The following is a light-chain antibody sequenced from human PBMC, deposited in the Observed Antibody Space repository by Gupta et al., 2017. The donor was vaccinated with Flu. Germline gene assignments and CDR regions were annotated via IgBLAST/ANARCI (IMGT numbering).Light chain of an antibody. CDR3: QSYDSSLIGAV. V-gene: IGLV1-40*01. Sequence: PPSVSGAPGQRLTISCTGSSSNIGAGYDVHWYQQLPGTAPKLLIYGNNHRPSGVPDRFSGSKSGTSASLAITGLQADDEAEYFCQSYDSSLIGAVFGGGTKLTVL. CDR2: GNN. CDR1: SSNIGAGYD. J-gene: IGLJ3*02.